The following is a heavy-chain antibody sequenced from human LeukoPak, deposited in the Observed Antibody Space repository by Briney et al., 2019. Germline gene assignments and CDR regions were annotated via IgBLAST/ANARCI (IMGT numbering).Heavy chain of an antibody. CDR2: INPSGGST. Sequence: VGSVKVSCKASGYTFTSYYMHWVRRAPGPGLEWMGIINPSGGSTSYAQKFQGRVTMTRDTSTSTVYMELSSLRSEDTAVYYCARDSVGVWLVTDAFDIWGQGTMVTVSS. J-gene: IGHJ3*02. V-gene: IGHV1-46*01. CDR3: ARDSVGVWLVTDAFDI. CDR1: GYTFTSYY. D-gene: IGHD5-18*01.